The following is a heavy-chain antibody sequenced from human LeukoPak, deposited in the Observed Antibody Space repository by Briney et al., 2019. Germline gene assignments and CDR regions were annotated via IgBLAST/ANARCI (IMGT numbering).Heavy chain of an antibody. CDR2: IRYDGSNK. D-gene: IGHD1-26*01. V-gene: IGHV3-30*02. CDR1: GFTFSSYG. J-gene: IGHJ4*02. CDR3: AKDGLGSGSYSDY. Sequence: GGSLRLSCAASGFTFSSYGMHWVRQAPGKGLEWVAFIRYDGSNKYYADSVKGRFTISRDNSKNTLYLQMNSLRAEDTAVYYRAKDGLGSGSYSDYWGQGTLVTVSS.